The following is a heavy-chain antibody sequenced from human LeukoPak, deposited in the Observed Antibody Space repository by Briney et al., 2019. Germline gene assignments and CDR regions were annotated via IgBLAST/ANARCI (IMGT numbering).Heavy chain of an antibody. CDR3: ASNNFYYYYGMDV. Sequence: PSQTLSLTCAVSGGSISSGGYSWSWIRQPPGKGLEWIGYIYHSGSTYYNPSLKSRVTISVDRSKNQFSLKLSSVTAADTAVYYCASNNFYYYYGMDVWGQGTTVTVSS. J-gene: IGHJ6*02. V-gene: IGHV4-30-2*01. CDR2: IYHSGST. D-gene: IGHD1-20*01. CDR1: GGSISSGGYS.